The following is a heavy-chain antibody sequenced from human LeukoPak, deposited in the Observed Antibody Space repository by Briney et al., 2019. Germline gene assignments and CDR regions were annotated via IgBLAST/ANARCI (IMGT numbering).Heavy chain of an antibody. CDR3: TRDLWSLDV. CDR1: GVSISTYY. J-gene: IGHJ6*02. V-gene: IGHV4-59*01. CDR2: FYYSGST. Sequence: SETLSLTCTVSGVSISTYYWSWIWQPPGKGLEWVGYFYYSGSTNYNPSLKSRVTMSVDTSKNQFSLKLTSVTAADTAVYYYTRDLWSLDVWGQGTTVTVSS. D-gene: IGHD2-21*01.